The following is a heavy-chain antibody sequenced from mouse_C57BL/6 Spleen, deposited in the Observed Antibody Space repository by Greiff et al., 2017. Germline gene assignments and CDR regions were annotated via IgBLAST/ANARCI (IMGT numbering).Heavy chain of an antibody. CDR2: IYPGDGDT. J-gene: IGHJ4*01. V-gene: IGHV1-82*01. Sequence: VQLQQSGPELVKPGASVKISCKASGYAFSSSWMNWVKQRPGKGLEWMGRIYPGDGDTNYNGKFKGKATLTADKSSSAAYMQLSSLTSEDSAVYFCAKTAQATRAMDYWGQGTPVTVSA. CDR1: GYAFSSSW. CDR3: AKTAQATRAMDY. D-gene: IGHD3-2*02.